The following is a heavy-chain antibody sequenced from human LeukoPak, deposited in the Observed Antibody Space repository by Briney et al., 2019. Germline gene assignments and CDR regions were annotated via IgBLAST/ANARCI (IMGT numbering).Heavy chain of an antibody. V-gene: IGHV4-4*07. CDR1: GGSISSYY. CDR2: IYTSGST. J-gene: IGHJ4*02. CDR3: AGDARYYYGSGPQHMDY. D-gene: IGHD3-10*01. Sequence: SETLSLTCTVSGGSISSYYWSWIRQPAGKGLEWIGRIYTSGSTNYNPSLKSRVTMSVDTSKNQFSLKLSSVTAADTAVYYCAGDARYYYGSGPQHMDYWGQGTLVTVSS.